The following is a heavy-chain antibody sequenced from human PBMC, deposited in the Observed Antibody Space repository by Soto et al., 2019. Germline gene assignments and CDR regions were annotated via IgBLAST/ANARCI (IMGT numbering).Heavy chain of an antibody. CDR1: GDSVSSNSAA. Sequence: QVQLQQSGPGLMKPSQTLSLTCGVSGDSVSSNSAAWNWIRQSPSGGLEWLGRTYYRSKWYNDYAVSVKSRMTISPDTSKNQFSLQLNSVTPEDTAVYFCARGWLRTAFDPWGQGTLVTVSS. D-gene: IGHD2-21*02. CDR2: TYYRSKWYN. CDR3: ARGWLRTAFDP. V-gene: IGHV6-1*01. J-gene: IGHJ5*02.